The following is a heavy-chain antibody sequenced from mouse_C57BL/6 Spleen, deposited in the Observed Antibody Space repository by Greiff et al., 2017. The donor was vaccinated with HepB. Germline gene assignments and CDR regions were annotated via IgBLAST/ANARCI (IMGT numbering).Heavy chain of an antibody. CDR3: ARVGAQALAWFAY. CDR1: GYSFTSYY. CDR2: IYPGSGNT. V-gene: IGHV1-66*01. D-gene: IGHD3-2*02. Sequence: QLQQSGPELVKPGASVKISCKASGYSFTSYYIHWVKQRPGQGLEWIGWIYPGSGNTKYNEKFKGKATLTADTSSSTAYMQLSSLTSEDSAVYYCARVGAQALAWFAYWGQGTLVTVSA. J-gene: IGHJ3*01.